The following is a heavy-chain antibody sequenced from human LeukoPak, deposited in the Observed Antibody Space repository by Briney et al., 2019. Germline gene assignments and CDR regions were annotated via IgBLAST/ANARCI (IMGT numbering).Heavy chain of an antibody. V-gene: IGHV3-74*01. CDR2: ISGDGSTT. J-gene: IGHJ4*02. D-gene: IGHD4-23*01. Sequence: GGSLRLSCAASGFTFSSDWMHWVRQAPGKGLVWVSRISGDGSTTTYADSVKGRFTISRDNAKNTLYLQMNSLRADDTAAYYCARVNYGGNFDYWGQGTLVTVSS. CDR3: ARVNYGGNFDY. CDR1: GFTFSSDW.